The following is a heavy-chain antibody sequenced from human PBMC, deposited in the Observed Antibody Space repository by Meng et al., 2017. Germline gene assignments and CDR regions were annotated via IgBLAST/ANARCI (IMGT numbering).Heavy chain of an antibody. J-gene: IGHJ4*02. Sequence: VPLLHSGVVVKKPGASWKVSFKASGYTLTSYSMHWVRQAPGQRLEWMGWINAGNANTKYSQKFQDRVTITMDTSASTAYMELSSLRSEDTAMYYCAREPGSSGWNYFDSWGQGTLVTVSS. V-gene: IGHV1-3*01. CDR1: GYTLTSYS. D-gene: IGHD6-19*01. CDR2: INAGNANT. CDR3: AREPGSSGWNYFDS.